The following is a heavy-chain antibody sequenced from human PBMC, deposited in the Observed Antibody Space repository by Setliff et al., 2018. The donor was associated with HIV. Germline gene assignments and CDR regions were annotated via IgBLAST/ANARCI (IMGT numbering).Heavy chain of an antibody. D-gene: IGHD3-3*01. CDR3: ARLRVVTIFGVAHQAPGYMDV. Sequence: SETLSLTCAVSGYSISSGYYWGWIRQPPGKGLEWIGSIFHSAATNYNPSLKSRVTISIDTSKNQFSLKLTSVTAADTAVYYCARLRVVTIFGVAHQAPGYMDVWGKGTTVTVSS. CDR1: GYSISSGYY. J-gene: IGHJ6*03. V-gene: IGHV4-38-2*01. CDR2: IFHSAAT.